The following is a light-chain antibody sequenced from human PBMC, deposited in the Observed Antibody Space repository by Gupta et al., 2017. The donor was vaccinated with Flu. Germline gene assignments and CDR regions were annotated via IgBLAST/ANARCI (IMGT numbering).Light chain of an antibody. CDR2: WAS. J-gene: IGKJ1*01. CDR3: QYEYRRLT. V-gene: IGKV4-1*01. CDR1: QNVFYSSNQMNC. Sequence: IVMTQSPASLAVSLGERATINCKSSQNVFYSSNQMNCLAWYQQKPAQPPKLLIYWASIRESGGSGGFSAGGDATDFTRTSDSQQVEYEAVYYSQYEYRRLTFGRGTKVEIK.